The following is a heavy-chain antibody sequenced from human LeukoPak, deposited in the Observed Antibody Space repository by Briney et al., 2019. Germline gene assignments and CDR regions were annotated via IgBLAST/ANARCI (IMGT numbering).Heavy chain of an antibody. Sequence: GGSLRLSCAASGFTFSGYPIHWVRQAPGKGLEWVAVISYDGSNKYYADSVKGRFTISRDNSKNTLYLQLNYLRAEDTAVYYCAGWHDSSGYYYALYYYGLDVWGQGTTVTVSS. CDR2: ISYDGSNK. CDR3: AGWHDSSGYYYALYYYGLDV. J-gene: IGHJ6*02. CDR1: GFTFSGYP. V-gene: IGHV3-30-3*01. D-gene: IGHD3-22*01.